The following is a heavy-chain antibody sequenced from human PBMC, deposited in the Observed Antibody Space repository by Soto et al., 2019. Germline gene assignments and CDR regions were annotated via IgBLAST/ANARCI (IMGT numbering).Heavy chain of an antibody. CDR3: AHSRSVLLYCQFDY. V-gene: IGHV2-5*02. D-gene: IGHD2-2*02. CDR1: GFSLSTSGVG. CDR2: IYWDDDK. J-gene: IGHJ4*02. Sequence: QITLKESGPTLVKPTQTLTLTCTFSGFSLSTSGVGVGWIRQPPVKALEWLVLIYWDDDKRYSPALKSRLTITNDTSKNQVVLTMTNMDPVDTATYYCAHSRSVLLYCQFDYWGQGTLVTVSS.